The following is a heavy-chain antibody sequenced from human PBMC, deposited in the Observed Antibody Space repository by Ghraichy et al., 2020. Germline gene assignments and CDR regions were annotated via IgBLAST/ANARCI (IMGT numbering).Heavy chain of an antibody. CDR3: ARVPYGDYAD. CDR1: GGSFSGYY. CDR2: INHSGST. J-gene: IGHJ4*02. D-gene: IGHD4-17*01. V-gene: IGHV4-34*01. Sequence: SETLSLTCAVYGGSFSGYYWSWIRQPPGKGLEWIGEINHSGSTNYNPSLKSRVTISVDTSKNQFSLKLSSVTAADTAVYYCARVPYGDYADWGQGTLVTVSS.